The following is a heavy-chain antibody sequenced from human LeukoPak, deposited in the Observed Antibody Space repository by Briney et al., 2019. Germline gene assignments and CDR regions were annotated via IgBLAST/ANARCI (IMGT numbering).Heavy chain of an antibody. V-gene: IGHV4-61*02. CDR3: ARSTDYGSSGYYYPTYYYFDY. Sequence: SETLSLTCTVSGNSISSGDNYWSWIRQPAGKGLEWIGRIYTSGSTNYNPSLKSRVTISVDTSKNQFSLKLSSVTAADTAVYYCARSTDYGSSGYYYPTYYYFDYWGQGTLVTVSS. CDR1: GNSISSGDNY. D-gene: IGHD3-22*01. J-gene: IGHJ4*02. CDR2: IYTSGST.